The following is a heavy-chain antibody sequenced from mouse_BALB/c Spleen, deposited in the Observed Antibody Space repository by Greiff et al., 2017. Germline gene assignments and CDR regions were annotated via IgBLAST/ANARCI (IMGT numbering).Heavy chain of an antibody. D-gene: IGHD3-1*01. Sequence: EVKVVESGGGLVQPGGSLKLSCAASGFTFSSYTMSWVRQTPEKRLGWVAYISNGGGSTYYPDTVKGRFTISRDNAKNTLYLQMSSLKSEDTAMYYCARRGGSSGYYFDYWGQGTTLTVSS. CDR2: ISNGGGST. CDR3: ARRGGSSGYYFDY. CDR1: GFTFSSYT. V-gene: IGHV5-12-2*01. J-gene: IGHJ2*01.